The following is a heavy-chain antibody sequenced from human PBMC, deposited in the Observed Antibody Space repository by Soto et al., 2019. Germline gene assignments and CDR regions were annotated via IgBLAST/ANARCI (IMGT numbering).Heavy chain of an antibody. Sequence: QVQLVQSGAEVKKPGASVTVSCKASGYTFTNYAIHWMRQAPGQGLEWMGSINGGNGKTKFSQNLQGKVTITRDTSASTVYMEMSSLKFEDTAVYYCARRAAGGGDYWYFDLWGHGTLVTVSS. CDR1: GYTFTNYA. D-gene: IGHD3-10*01. J-gene: IGHJ2*01. CDR2: INGGNGKT. CDR3: ARRAAGGGDYWYFDL. V-gene: IGHV1-3*01.